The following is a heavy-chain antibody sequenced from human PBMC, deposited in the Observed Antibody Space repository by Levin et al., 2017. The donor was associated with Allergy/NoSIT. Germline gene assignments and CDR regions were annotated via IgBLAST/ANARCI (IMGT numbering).Heavy chain of an antibody. CDR1: GFTFSSYE. CDR3: ARESSYSSGWSAPWNY. D-gene: IGHD6-19*01. CDR2: ISSSGSTI. Sequence: GESLKISCAASGFTFSSYEMNWVRQAPGKGLEWVSYISSSGSTIYYADSVKGRFTISRDNAKNSLYLQMNSLRAEDTAVYYCARESSYSSGWSAPWNYWGQGTLVTVSS. J-gene: IGHJ4*02. V-gene: IGHV3-48*03.